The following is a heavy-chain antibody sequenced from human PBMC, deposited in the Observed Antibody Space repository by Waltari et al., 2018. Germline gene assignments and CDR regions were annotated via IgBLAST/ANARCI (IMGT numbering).Heavy chain of an antibody. CDR3: ARVYIDFWSGYPNNWFDP. CDR2: TYTSGST. CDR1: GGSISSGSYY. V-gene: IGHV4-61*02. J-gene: IGHJ5*02. Sequence: QVQLQESGPGLVKPSQTLSLTCTVSGGSISSGSYYWSWIRQPAGKGLEWIGRTYTSGSTNYNPSLKSRVTISVDTSKNQVSLKLSSVTAADTAVYYCARVYIDFWSGYPNNWFDPWGQGTLVTVSS. D-gene: IGHD3-3*01.